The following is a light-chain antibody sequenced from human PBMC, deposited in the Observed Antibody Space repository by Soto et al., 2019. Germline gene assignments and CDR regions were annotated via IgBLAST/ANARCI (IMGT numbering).Light chain of an antibody. CDR1: QTVINTY. J-gene: IGKJ4*01. V-gene: IGKV3-20*01. CDR2: GAS. CDR3: QQYGSSPLT. Sequence: EIVLTQSPGTLSLSPGERATLSCRASQTVINTYLAWYQQKPGQAPRLLIYGASSRATGVPDRFSGSASGTDFTLTISRLEPEDFAVYFCQQYGSSPLTFGGGTKVEIK.